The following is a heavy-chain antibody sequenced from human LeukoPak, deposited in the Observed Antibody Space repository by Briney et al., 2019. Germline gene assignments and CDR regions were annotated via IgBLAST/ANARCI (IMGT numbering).Heavy chain of an antibody. V-gene: IGHV3-7*01. J-gene: IGHJ4*02. CDR2: IKQDGSEK. D-gene: IGHD6-6*01. CDR3: ARESDSSSSVDY. Sequence: GGSLRLSCAASGFTFSSYAMSWVRQAPGKGLEWVANIKQDGSEKYYVDSVKGRFTISRDNAKNSPYLQMNSLRAEDTAVYYCARESDSSSSVDYWGQGTLVTVSS. CDR1: GFTFSSYA.